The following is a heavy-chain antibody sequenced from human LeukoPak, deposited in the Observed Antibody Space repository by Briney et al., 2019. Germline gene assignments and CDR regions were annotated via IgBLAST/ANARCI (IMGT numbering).Heavy chain of an antibody. V-gene: IGHV4-39*07. CDR1: GGSISSSSYY. CDR3: ARDGDFTMVRGVLYAFDI. J-gene: IGHJ3*02. CDR2: IYYSGST. D-gene: IGHD3-10*01. Sequence: SETLSLTCTVSGGSISSSSYYWGWIRQPPGKGLEWIGSIYYSGSTYYNPSLKSRVTISVDTSKNQFSLKLSSVTAADTAVYYCARDGDFTMVRGVLYAFDIWGQGTMVTVSS.